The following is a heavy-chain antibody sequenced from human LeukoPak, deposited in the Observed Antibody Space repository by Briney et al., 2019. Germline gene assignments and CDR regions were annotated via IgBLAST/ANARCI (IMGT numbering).Heavy chain of an antibody. J-gene: IGHJ4*02. CDR3: ARLGISGTYYYDSSGLPDY. D-gene: IGHD3-22*01. Sequence: ASVKVSCKASGCTFTSYGISWVRQAPGQGLEWMGWISAYNGNTNYAQKLQGRVTMTTDTSTSTAYMELRSLRSDDTAVYYCARLGISGTYYYDSSGLPDYWGQGTLVTVSS. CDR2: ISAYNGNT. V-gene: IGHV1-18*01. CDR1: GCTFTSYG.